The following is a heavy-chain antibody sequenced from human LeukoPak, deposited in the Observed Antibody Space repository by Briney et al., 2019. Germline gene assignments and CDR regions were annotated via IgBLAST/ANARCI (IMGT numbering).Heavy chain of an antibody. CDR3: ARFLRYFDY. J-gene: IGHJ4*02. D-gene: IGHD2/OR15-2a*01. CDR2: INHSGST. CDR1: GGSFSGYY. V-gene: IGHV4-34*01. Sequence: SETLSLTCAVYGGSFSGYYWSWIRQPPGKGLEWIGEINHSGSTNYNPSLKSRVTISVDTSKNQFSLKLSSVTAADTAVNYCARFLRYFDYWGQGTLVTVSS.